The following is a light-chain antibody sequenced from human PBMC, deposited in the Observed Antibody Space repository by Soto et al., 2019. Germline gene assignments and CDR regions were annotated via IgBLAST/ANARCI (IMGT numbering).Light chain of an antibody. J-gene: IGKJ1*01. V-gene: IGKV1-5*03. Sequence: DIQLIQYPSSLSASGGGRVTIACRASQSISSYLNWYQQKPGKAPKLLIYKASSLESGVPSRFSGSGSGTEFTLTISSLQPDDFATYYCQQYNSYWTFGQGTKVDIK. CDR3: QQYNSYWT. CDR1: QSISSY. CDR2: KAS.